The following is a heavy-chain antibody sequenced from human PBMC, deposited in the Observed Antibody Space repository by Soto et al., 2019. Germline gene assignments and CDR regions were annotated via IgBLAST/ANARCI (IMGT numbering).Heavy chain of an antibody. CDR1: GFTFSSYV. CDR2: ISSSSAGT. V-gene: IGHV3-23*01. D-gene: IGHD2-2*01. Sequence: GSLRLSCAASGFTFSSYVMSWVRQAPGKGLEWVSSISSSSAGTYYADSVKGRFTISRDNSKNTLFLQMSSLRAEDTAVYYCAKYPTSRSFDYWGQGTLVTVSS. J-gene: IGHJ4*02. CDR3: AKYPTSRSFDY.